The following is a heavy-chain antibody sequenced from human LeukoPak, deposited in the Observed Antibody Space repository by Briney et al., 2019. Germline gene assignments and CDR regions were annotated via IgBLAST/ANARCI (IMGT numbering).Heavy chain of an antibody. J-gene: IGHJ3*02. CDR1: GGTFSSYA. Sequence: GSSVKVSCKXSGGTFSSYAISWVRQAPGQGLEWMGRIIPIFGTANYAQKFQGRVTITTDESTSTAYMELSSLRSEDTAVYYCARQPGGTTSAFDIWGQGTMVTVSS. CDR3: ARQPGGTTSAFDI. CDR2: IIPIFGTA. V-gene: IGHV1-69*05. D-gene: IGHD1-7*01.